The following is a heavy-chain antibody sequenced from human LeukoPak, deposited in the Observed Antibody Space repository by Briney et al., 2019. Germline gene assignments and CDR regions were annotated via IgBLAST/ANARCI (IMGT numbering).Heavy chain of an antibody. CDR3: ARASDVLRFLEWLFFDY. CDR2: IYYSGST. Sequence: SQTLSLTCTVSGGPISSGGYYWSWIRQHPGKGLEWIGYIYYSGSTYYNPSLKSRVTISVDTSKNQFSLKLSSVTAADTAVYYCARASDVLRFLEWLFFDYWGQGTLVTVSS. CDR1: GGPISSGGYY. J-gene: IGHJ4*02. D-gene: IGHD3-3*01. V-gene: IGHV4-31*03.